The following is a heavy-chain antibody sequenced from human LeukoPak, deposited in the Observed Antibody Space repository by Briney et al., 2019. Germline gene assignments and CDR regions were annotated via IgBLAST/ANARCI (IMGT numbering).Heavy chain of an antibody. CDR1: GFSLDSHW. V-gene: IGHV3-74*01. CDR2: INADGQSV. Sequence: GGSLRLSCTASGFSLDSHWMHWVRQVPGKGLVWLSRINADGQSVGYADSVRGRFTISRDNARNTVYLQTNSLRPEDTAVYYCARGTSSGWPDYLDYWGQGTLVSVSS. J-gene: IGHJ4*02. CDR3: ARGTSSGWPDYLDY. D-gene: IGHD6-19*01.